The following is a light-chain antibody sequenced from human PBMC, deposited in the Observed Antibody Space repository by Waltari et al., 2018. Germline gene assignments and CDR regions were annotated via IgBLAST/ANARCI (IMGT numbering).Light chain of an antibody. CDR3: SSYAGSNFVV. V-gene: IGLV2-8*01. J-gene: IGLJ2*01. Sequence: QSALAPPPTASGSPGPSVTISRTGTHRAVGGSDYVSWEQQHPGKAPNLMIYEVSKRPSGVPDRFSGSKSGNTASLTVSGLQAEDEAAYYCSSYAGSNFVVFGGGTKVTVL. CDR2: EVS. CDR1: HRAVGGSDY.